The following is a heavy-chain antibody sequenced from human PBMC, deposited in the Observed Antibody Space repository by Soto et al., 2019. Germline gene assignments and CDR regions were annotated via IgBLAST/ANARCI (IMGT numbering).Heavy chain of an antibody. CDR2: INPNSGDT. CDR3: ARESDILTGYYNVIRYYYGMDV. Sequence: ASVKVSCKASGYTFTGYYMHWVRQAPGQGLEWMGWINPNSGDTNYAQKFQGRVTMTRDTSISTAYMELSRLRSDDTAVYYCARESDILTGYYNVIRYYYGMDVWGQGTTVTVS. V-gene: IGHV1-2*02. D-gene: IGHD3-9*01. J-gene: IGHJ6*02. CDR1: GYTFTGYY.